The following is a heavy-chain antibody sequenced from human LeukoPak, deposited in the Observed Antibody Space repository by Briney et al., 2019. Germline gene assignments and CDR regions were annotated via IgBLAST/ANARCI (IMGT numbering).Heavy chain of an antibody. V-gene: IGHV3-11*01. J-gene: IGHJ6*03. Sequence: PGGSLRLSCAASGFTFSDHYMSWIRQAPGKGLEWVSHMTSSGSTIHYADSVKGRFTISRDNAKNSLYLQMNSLRAEDTAVYYCARDSIVRGNIGNDMDVWGKGTTVTVSS. D-gene: IGHD2-8*01. CDR1: GFTFSDHY. CDR3: ARDSIVRGNIGNDMDV. CDR2: MTSSGSTI.